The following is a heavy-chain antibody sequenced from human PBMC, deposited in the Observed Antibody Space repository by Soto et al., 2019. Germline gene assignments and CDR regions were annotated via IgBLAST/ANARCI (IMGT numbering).Heavy chain of an antibody. J-gene: IGHJ4*02. CDR2: IYYSGST. CDR3: ARATYYYDSSGFSDY. V-gene: IGHV4-61*01. Sequence: SETLSLTFTVSGGSVSSGSYYWSWIRQPPGKGLEWIGYIYYSGSTNYKPSLKIRVTISVDTSKNQFSLKLCSVTAAETAVYYCARATYYYDSSGFSDYWGQGTLVTVSS. D-gene: IGHD3-22*01. CDR1: GGSVSSGSYY.